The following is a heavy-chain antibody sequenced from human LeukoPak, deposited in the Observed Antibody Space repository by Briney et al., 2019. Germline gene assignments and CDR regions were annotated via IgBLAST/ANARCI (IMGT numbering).Heavy chain of an antibody. J-gene: IGHJ5*02. V-gene: IGHV4-34*01. CDR1: GGSFSGYY. CDR3: ARGPGSGSYFAWFDP. D-gene: IGHD3-10*01. Sequence: SETLSLTCAVYGGSFSGYYWSWIRQPPGKGLEWIGEINQSGSTKYNPSFESRVTISVDTSKNQLSLKLSSVTAADTAVYYCARGPGSGSYFAWFDPSGQGDLVTASS. CDR2: INQSGST.